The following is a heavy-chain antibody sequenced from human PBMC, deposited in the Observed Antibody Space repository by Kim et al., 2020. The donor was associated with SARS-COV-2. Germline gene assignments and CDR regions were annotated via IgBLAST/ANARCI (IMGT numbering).Heavy chain of an antibody. CDR2: IHYTGIT. CDR1: GDSISGYY. J-gene: IGHJ6*02. CDR3: ARLGRITMVRGVTGYHSMDV. Sequence: SETLSLTCSVSGDSISGYYWSWIRESPGKGLEWIGYIHYTGITNYNPSLKSRLTLSVDTSRNQFSLKLSSVTAADTAVYYCARLGRITMVRGVTGYHSMDVWGRGTTVIVSS. D-gene: IGHD3-10*01. V-gene: IGHV4-59*08.